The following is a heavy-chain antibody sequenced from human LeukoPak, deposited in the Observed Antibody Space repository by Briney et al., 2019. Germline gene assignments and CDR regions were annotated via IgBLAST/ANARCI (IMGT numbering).Heavy chain of an antibody. CDR2: VFNSGDT. D-gene: IGHD5-12*01. V-gene: IGHV4-31*03. Sequence: SQTLSPTCTASGGSISSSDYYWSWLRQHPGKGLEWIGYVFNSGDTLYNPSLKSRVAILVDTSKSNFSLNLSSTTAADTALYYCARFRRVARHWYFDLWGRGTLVTVSS. CDR3: ARFRRVARHWYFDL. J-gene: IGHJ2*01. CDR1: GGSISSSDYY.